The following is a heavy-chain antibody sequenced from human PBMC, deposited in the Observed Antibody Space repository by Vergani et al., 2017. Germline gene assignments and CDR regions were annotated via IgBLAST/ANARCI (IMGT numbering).Heavy chain of an antibody. Sequence: QVQLVESGGGVVQPGGSLRLSCAASGFTFSSYGMHWVRQAPGKGLEWVAFIRYDGSNKYYADSVKGRFTISRDNSNNTLYLQMNSLRAEDTAVYYCAKDLDDIWTRPFDYWGQGTLVTVSS. V-gene: IGHV3-30*02. J-gene: IGHJ4*02. CDR1: GFTFSSYG. CDR3: AKDLDDIWTRPFDY. D-gene: IGHD3-9*01. CDR2: IRYDGSNK.